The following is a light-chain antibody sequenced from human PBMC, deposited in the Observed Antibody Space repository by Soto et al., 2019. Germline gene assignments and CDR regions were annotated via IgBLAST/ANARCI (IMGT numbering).Light chain of an antibody. J-gene: IGKJ1*01. CDR3: QQYNNWPPWT. Sequence: IVMNQSPATLSVSPGERATLSCRASQSVSSNLAWYQQKPGQAPRLLIYGASTRATGIPARFSGSGSGTEFTLTISSPQSEDFAVYYCQQYNNWPPWTFGQGTKVDIK. V-gene: IGKV3-15*01. CDR2: GAS. CDR1: QSVSSN.